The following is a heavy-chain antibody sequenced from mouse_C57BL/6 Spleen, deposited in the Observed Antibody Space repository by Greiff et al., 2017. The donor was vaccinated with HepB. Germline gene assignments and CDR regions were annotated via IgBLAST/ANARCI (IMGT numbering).Heavy chain of an antibody. CDR3: ARPVPFYGSSFPYAMDY. CDR2: ILPGSGST. J-gene: IGHJ4*01. V-gene: IGHV1-9*01. CDR1: GYTFTGYW. D-gene: IGHD1-1*01. Sequence: VQGVESGAELMKPGASVKLSCKATGYTFTGYWIEWVKQRPGHGLEWIGEILPGSGSTNYNEKFKGKATFTADTSSNTAYMQLSSLTTEDSAIYYCARPVPFYGSSFPYAMDYWGQGTSVTVSS.